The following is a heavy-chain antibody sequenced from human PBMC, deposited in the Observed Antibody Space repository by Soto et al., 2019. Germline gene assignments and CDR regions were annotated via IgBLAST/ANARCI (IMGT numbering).Heavy chain of an antibody. D-gene: IGHD2-2*02. CDR2: ISGSGGST. V-gene: IGHV3-23*01. J-gene: IGHJ6*02. CDR3: AKDAHCSSTSCYTLGYYYYGMDV. Sequence: GRSLRLSSAASRFSFTRYAMSWVRPAQRKGLEWVSAISGSGGSTYYADSVKGRFTISRDNSKNTLYLQMNSLRAEDTAVYYCAKDAHCSSTSCYTLGYYYYGMDVWGQGTTVTVSS. CDR1: RFSFTRYA.